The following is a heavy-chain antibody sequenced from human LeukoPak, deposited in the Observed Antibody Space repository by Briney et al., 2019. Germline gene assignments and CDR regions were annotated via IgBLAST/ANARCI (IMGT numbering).Heavy chain of an antibody. CDR2: IYYSGST. J-gene: IGHJ5*02. D-gene: IGHD3-22*01. CDR1: GASISSYY. Sequence: SETLSLTCTVYGASISSYYWSWIRQPPGKGLEWIGFIYYSGSTNYNPSLKSRVTISVDTSKNQFSLKLSSVTAADTGVYYCARGYYDSAVTFEPWGQGTLVTVSS. CDR3: ARGYYDSAVTFEP. V-gene: IGHV4-59*01.